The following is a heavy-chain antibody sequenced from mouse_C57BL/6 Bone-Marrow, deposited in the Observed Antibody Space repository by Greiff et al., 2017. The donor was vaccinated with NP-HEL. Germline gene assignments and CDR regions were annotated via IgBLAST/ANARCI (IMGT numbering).Heavy chain of an antibody. Sequence: VQLQQSGPELVKPGASVKISCKASGYTFTDYYMNWVKQSHGKSLEWIGDINPNNGGTSYNQKFKGKATLTVDKSSSTAYMELRSLTSEDSAVYYCARRSLITTVVVPFAYWGQGTLVTVSA. CDR2: INPNNGGT. CDR1: GYTFTDYY. V-gene: IGHV1-26*01. D-gene: IGHD1-1*01. CDR3: ARRSLITTVVVPFAY. J-gene: IGHJ3*01.